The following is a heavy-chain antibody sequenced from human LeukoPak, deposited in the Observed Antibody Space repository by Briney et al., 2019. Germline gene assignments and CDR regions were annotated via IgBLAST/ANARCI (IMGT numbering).Heavy chain of an antibody. CDR3: AKGRGWEASYYYYYMDV. J-gene: IGHJ6*03. CDR1: GFTFSSYG. Sequence: GGSLRLSCAASGFTFSSYGMNWVRQAPGKWLEWVSSISSSSSYIYYTDSVKGRFTISRDNSKNTLYLQMNSLRAEDTAVYYCAKGRGWEASYYYYYMDVWGKGTTVTISS. D-gene: IGHD1-26*01. CDR2: ISSSSSYI. V-gene: IGHV3-21*01.